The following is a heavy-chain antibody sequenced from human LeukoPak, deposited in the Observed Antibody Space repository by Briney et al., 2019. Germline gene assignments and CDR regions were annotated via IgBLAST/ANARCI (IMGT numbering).Heavy chain of an antibody. CDR2: INPNSGGT. CDR3: VRGGDGNRRDFDY. D-gene: IGHD5-24*01. Sequence: ASVKVSCKASGYTFTGYYMHWVRQAPGQGLEWMGWINPNSGGTNYAQKFQGRVTMTRDTSISTAYMELSSLRSDDTAVYYCVRGGDGNRRDFDYWGQGTLVTVSS. V-gene: IGHV1-2*02. CDR1: GYTFTGYY. J-gene: IGHJ4*02.